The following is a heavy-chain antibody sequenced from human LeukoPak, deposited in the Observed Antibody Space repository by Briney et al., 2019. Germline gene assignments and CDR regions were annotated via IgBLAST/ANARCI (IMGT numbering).Heavy chain of an antibody. CDR1: GYTFTIYG. CDR2: ISAYSGDT. D-gene: IGHD3-10*01. Sequence: ALVKVSCKASGYTFTIYGITWGRQAPGQGGEWMGLISAYSGDTNYAQKLRGRVTMTTDTSTSTAYMELRSLRSDDTAVYYCARDRVPYYFDYWGQGTLVTVSS. V-gene: IGHV1-18*01. CDR3: ARDRVPYYFDY. J-gene: IGHJ4*02.